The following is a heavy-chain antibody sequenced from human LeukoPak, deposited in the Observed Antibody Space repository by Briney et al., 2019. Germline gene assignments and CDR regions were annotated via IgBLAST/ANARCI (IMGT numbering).Heavy chain of an antibody. V-gene: IGHV3-23*01. CDR3: AKHISSGSGRVYYFDY. CDR1: GFTFSSYA. Sequence: GGSLRLSCAASGFTFSSYAMSWVRQAPGKGLEWVSGISGSGGSTYHADSVKGRFTISRDNSKNTLYLQMNSLRAEDTAVYYCAKHISSGSGRVYYFDYWGQGTLVTVSS. CDR2: ISGSGGST. D-gene: IGHD3-10*01. J-gene: IGHJ4*02.